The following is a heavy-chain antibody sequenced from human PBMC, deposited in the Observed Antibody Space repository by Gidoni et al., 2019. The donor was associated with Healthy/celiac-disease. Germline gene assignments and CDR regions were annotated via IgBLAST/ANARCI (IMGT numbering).Heavy chain of an antibody. Sequence: EVQLVQSGAEGKKPGESLKISCKGSGYSFPSSWIGWVRQMPGKGLEWMGIIYPGDSDTRYSPSFQGQVTISADKSISTAYLQWSSLKASDTAMYYCARRAGRGGSLTVTKTWYFDLWGRGTLVTVSS. CDR1: GYSFPSSW. V-gene: IGHV5-51*01. CDR3: ARRAGRGGSLTVTKTWYFDL. CDR2: IYPGDSDT. D-gene: IGHD4-17*01. J-gene: IGHJ2*01.